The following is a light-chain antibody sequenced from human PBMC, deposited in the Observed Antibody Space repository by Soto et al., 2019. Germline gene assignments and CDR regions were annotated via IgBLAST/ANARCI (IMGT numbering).Light chain of an antibody. CDR3: QQYNNWHPYT. V-gene: IGKV3-15*01. Sequence: EIVMTQSPATLSVSPGERATLSCRASQSVGSGLSWYQQKPDQAPRLLIYGASTRATGIPARFSGSGSGTEFTLTISSLQPEDYAVYYCQQYNNWHPYTFGQGTKVDIK. J-gene: IGKJ2*01. CDR1: QSVGSG. CDR2: GAS.